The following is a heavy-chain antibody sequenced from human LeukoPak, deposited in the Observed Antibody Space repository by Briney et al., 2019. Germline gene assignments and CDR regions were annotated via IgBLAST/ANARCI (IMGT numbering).Heavy chain of an antibody. V-gene: IGHV3-48*03. CDR3: AREGGEWELLRTFDY. CDR2: ISSSGSTI. D-gene: IGHD1-26*01. J-gene: IGHJ4*02. Sequence: PGGSLRLSCAASGFTFSGSAMHWVRQAPGKGLEWVSYISSSGSTIYYADSVKGRFTISRDNAKNSLYLQMNSLRAEDTAVYYCAREGGEWELLRTFDYWGQGTLATVSS. CDR1: GFTFSGSA.